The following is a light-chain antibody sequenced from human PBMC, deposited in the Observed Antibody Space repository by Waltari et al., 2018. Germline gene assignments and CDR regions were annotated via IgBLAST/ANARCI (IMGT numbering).Light chain of an antibody. CDR3: QHYVRLPVT. CDR1: QSVSRT. Sequence: EIVLTQSPGTLSLSPGERATLSCRASQSVSRTLAWYQQKPGQAPRLLIDGASTRATGIPDRCSGSGSRTDFSLTISRLEPEDFAVYYCQHYVRLPVTFGQGTKVEIK. J-gene: IGKJ1*01. V-gene: IGKV3-20*01. CDR2: GAS.